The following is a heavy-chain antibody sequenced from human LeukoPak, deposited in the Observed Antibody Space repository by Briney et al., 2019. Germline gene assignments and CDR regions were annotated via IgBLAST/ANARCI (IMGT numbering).Heavy chain of an antibody. CDR1: GFTFSSYG. J-gene: IGHJ5*02. V-gene: IGHV3-30*18. CDR2: ISYDGSNK. CDR3: AKDLRGYSYGLRNNWFDP. Sequence: PGGSLRLSCAASGFTFSSYGMHWVRQAPGKGLEWVAVISYDGSNKYYADSVKGRFTISRDNSKSTLYLQMNSLRAEDTAVYYCAKDLRGYSYGLRNNWFDPWGQGTLVTVSS. D-gene: IGHD5-18*01.